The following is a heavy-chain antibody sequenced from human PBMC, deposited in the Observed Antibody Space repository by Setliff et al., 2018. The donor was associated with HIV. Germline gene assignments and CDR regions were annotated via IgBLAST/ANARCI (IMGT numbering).Heavy chain of an antibody. D-gene: IGHD3-10*01. Sequence: SETLSLTCTVSGASVNSDDYYWSWIRQTPGKGLEWIGYIYYSGDTYYNATLQSRATILLDTSKNQLFLTLTSVTAADTAVYFCARVPFGSGSYYFDFWGQGTLVTVSS. CDR3: ARVPFGSGSYYFDF. V-gene: IGHV4-30-4*01. J-gene: IGHJ4*02. CDR2: IYYSGDT. CDR1: GASVNSDDYY.